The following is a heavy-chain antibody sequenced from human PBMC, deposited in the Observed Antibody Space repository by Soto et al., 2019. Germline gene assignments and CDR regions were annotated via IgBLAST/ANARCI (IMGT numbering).Heavy chain of an antibody. CDR1: GYTFTSYG. V-gene: IGHV1-18*01. CDR2: ISAHNGNT. CDR3: ARGRYGDY. J-gene: IGHJ4*02. D-gene: IGHD1-1*01. Sequence: QVHLVQSGAEVKKPGASVKVSCKASGYTFTSYGITWVRQAPGQGLEWMGWISAHNGNTDYAQKPQGRVIVTRDTSTSTAYMELGSLISGEPAVYYFARGRYGDYWGQGALVTVSS.